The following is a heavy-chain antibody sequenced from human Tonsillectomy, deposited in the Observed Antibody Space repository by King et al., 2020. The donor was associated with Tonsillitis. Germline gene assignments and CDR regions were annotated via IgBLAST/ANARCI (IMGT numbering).Heavy chain of an antibody. J-gene: IGHJ4*02. CDR2: NIGSSGST. V-gene: IGHV3-23*04. D-gene: IGHD6-19*01. Sequence: VQLVESGGGLVLPGGSLRVSCAASGFTFSTYAMSWVRQAPGKGLEWVSTNIGSSGSTFYADSVKGRFTISRDNSKNTLFLQMINLRAEDTAVYYCAKARYSGGRYHFDYWGQGTLVTVSS. CDR1: GFTFSTYA. CDR3: AKARYSGGRYHFDY.